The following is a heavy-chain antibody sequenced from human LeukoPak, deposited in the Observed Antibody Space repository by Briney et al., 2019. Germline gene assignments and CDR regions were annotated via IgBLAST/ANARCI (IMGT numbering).Heavy chain of an antibody. J-gene: IGHJ6*02. CDR2: INHSGST. CDR3: ARTVLGYCSSTSCYQLCYYYGMDV. CDR1: GGSFSGYY. V-gene: IGHV4-34*01. D-gene: IGHD2-2*01. Sequence: SETLSLTCAVYGGSFSGYYWSWIRQPPGKGLEWIREINHSGSTNYNPSLKSRVTISVDTSKNQFSLKLSSVTAADTAVYYCARTVLGYCSSTSCYQLCYYYGMDVWGQGTTVTVSS.